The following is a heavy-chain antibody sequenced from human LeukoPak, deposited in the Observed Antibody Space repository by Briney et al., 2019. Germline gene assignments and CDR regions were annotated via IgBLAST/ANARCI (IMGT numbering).Heavy chain of an antibody. J-gene: IGHJ4*02. CDR3: ARVIWGAVDY. CDR2: IYYSGST. CDR1: GGSISSYY. Sequence: PETLSLTCTVSGGSISSYYWSWIRQPPGKGLEWIGYIYYSGSTNYNPSLKSRVTISVDTSKNQFSLKLSSVTAADTAVYYCARVIWGAVDYWGQGTLVTVSS. D-gene: IGHD3-16*01. V-gene: IGHV4-59*01.